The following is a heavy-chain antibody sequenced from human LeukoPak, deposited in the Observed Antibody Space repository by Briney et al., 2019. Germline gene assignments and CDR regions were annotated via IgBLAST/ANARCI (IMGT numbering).Heavy chain of an antibody. CDR2: INPSGGST. Sequence: GASVKVSCKASGYTFTSYYMHWVRQAPGQGLEWMGIINPSGGSTSYAQKFQGRVTMTRDTSTSTVYMELSSLRSEDTAVYYCAKEEVTGTEGDYWGQGTLVTVSS. CDR3: AKEEVTGTEGDY. V-gene: IGHV1-46*01. CDR1: GYTFTSYY. D-gene: IGHD1-7*01. J-gene: IGHJ4*02.